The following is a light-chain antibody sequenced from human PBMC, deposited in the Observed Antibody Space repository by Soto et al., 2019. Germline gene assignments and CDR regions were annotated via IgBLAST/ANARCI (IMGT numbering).Light chain of an antibody. Sequence: QSVLTQPPSVSGAPGQRVTISCTGTSSNTGAGNDVHWYQRLPGTAPKLLIFGNSNRPSGVPDRFSGSKSGISASLAISGLQPEEEGDYYCQAYDRSLSGVVFGGGTKLTVL. CDR1: SSNTGAGND. CDR2: GNS. J-gene: IGLJ2*01. V-gene: IGLV1-40*01. CDR3: QAYDRSLSGVV.